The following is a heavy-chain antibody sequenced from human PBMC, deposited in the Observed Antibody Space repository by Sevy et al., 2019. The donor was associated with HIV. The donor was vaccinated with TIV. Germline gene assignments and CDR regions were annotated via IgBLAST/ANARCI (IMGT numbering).Heavy chain of an antibody. J-gene: IGHJ6*02. V-gene: IGHV1-69*13. CDR2: IIPIFGTA. CDR1: GGTFSSYA. CDR3: ARDPMGYCSGGSCHKTERYYYYGMDV. Sequence: ASVKVSCKASGGTFSSYAISWVRQAPGQGLEWMGGIIPIFGTANYAQKFQGRVTITADESTSTAYMELSSLRSEDTAVYYCARDPMGYCSGGSCHKTERYYYYGMDVWGQGTTVTVSS. D-gene: IGHD2-15*01.